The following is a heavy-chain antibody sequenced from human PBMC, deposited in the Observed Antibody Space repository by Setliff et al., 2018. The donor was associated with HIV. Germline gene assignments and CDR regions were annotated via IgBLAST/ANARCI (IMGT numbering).Heavy chain of an antibody. CDR3: VRQRGDARLDY. D-gene: IGHD2-21*01. CDR1: GFTLSNSA. Sequence: PGGSLRLSCAPSGFTLSNSAMSWVRQAPGKGRERVSSISSDGRTQFYGDSLIGRFTIPRDNSWNTVYLQMNSLTMEDTSIYSCVRQRGDARLDYLGQGKLVTVSS. CDR2: ISSDGRTQ. J-gene: IGHJ4*02. V-gene: IGHV3-30*01.